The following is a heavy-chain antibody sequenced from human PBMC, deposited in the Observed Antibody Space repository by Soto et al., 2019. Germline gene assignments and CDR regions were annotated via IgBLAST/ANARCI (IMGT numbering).Heavy chain of an antibody. V-gene: IGHV3-23*01. CDR2: ISGSGGST. Sequence: GGSLRLSCAASGFIFSNAWLNWVRQAPGKGLQWVSAISGSGGSTYYADSVKGRFTISRDNSKNTLYLQMNSLRAEDTAVYYCAKDLRRDGYNNDAFDIWGQGTMVTVSS. CDR3: AKDLRRDGYNNDAFDI. J-gene: IGHJ3*02. CDR1: GFIFSNAW. D-gene: IGHD5-12*01.